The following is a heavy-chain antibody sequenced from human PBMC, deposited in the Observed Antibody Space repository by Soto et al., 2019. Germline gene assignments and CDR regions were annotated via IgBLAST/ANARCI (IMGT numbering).Heavy chain of an antibody. CDR2: IYYNGNT. J-gene: IGHJ5*02. CDR3: ANWYGGFDP. V-gene: IGHV4-59*01. CDR1: GDSISTYY. D-gene: IGHD1-26*01. Sequence: SETLSLTCTVSGDSISTYYWSWIRQPPGKGLEWIAYIYYNGNTNYNPSLKSRVTISVDTSKNQFSLKLSSVTAADTAVYYCANWYGGFDPWGQGTLVTVSS.